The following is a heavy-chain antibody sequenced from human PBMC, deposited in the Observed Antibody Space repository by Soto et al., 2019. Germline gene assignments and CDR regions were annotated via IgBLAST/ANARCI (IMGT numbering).Heavy chain of an antibody. D-gene: IGHD4-17*01. J-gene: IGHJ3*02. V-gene: IGHV1-2*02. Sequence: QVQLVQSGAEVKKPGASVKVSCKASGYTFTGYYMHWVRQAPGQGLEWMGWINPNSGGTNYAQKFQGRVTMTRDTSISTAYMELSRLRSDDTAVYYCARGSYGDPNMGNDFDIWGQGTMVTVSS. CDR1: GYTFTGYY. CDR2: INPNSGGT. CDR3: ARGSYGDPNMGNDFDI.